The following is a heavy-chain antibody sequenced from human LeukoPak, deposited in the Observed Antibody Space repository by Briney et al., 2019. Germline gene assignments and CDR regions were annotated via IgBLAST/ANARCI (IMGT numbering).Heavy chain of an antibody. Sequence: GSSVKVSCKASGGTFSSYAISWVRQAPGQGLEWMGGIIPIFGTANYAQKFQGKVMITADESTSTAYMELSSLRSEDTAVYYCARGWDYDSGGRPTAYDYWGQGTLVSVSS. D-gene: IGHD3-22*01. CDR2: IIPIFGTA. CDR3: ARGWDYDSGGRPTAYDY. CDR1: GGTFSSYA. J-gene: IGHJ4*02. V-gene: IGHV1-69*01.